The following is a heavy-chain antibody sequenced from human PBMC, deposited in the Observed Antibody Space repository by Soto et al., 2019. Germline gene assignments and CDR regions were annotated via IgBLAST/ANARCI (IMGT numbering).Heavy chain of an antibody. CDR2: IKSKTDGGTT. CDR1: GFTFSNAW. V-gene: IGHV3-15*07. J-gene: IGHJ3*02. Sequence: EVQLVESGGGLVKPGGSLRLSCAASGFTFSNAWMNWVRQAPGKGLEWVGRIKSKTDGGTTDYAAPVKGRFTISRDDSKNTLYLQMNSLKTEDTAVYYCTTGLFEDMGGAFDIWGQGTMVTVSS. CDR3: TTGLFEDMGGAFDI. D-gene: IGHD2-21*01.